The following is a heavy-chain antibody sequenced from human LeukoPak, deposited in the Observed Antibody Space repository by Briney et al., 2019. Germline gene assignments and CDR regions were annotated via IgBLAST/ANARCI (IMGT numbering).Heavy chain of an antibody. Sequence: GESLKISCKGSGYSFTSYWIGWVRQMPGKGLEWMGIIYPGDSDTRYSPSFQGQVTISADKSISTAYLQWSSLKASDTAMYYCARLQYNYYDSSGYYDHWGQGTLVTVSS. CDR2: IYPGDSDT. D-gene: IGHD3-22*01. J-gene: IGHJ4*02. CDR1: GYSFTSYW. V-gene: IGHV5-51*01. CDR3: ARLQYNYYDSSGYYDH.